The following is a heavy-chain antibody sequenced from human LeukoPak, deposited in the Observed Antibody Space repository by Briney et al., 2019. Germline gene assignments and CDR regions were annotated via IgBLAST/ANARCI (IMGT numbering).Heavy chain of an antibody. D-gene: IGHD1-1*01. Sequence: SETLSLTCTVSGGSISSYYWSWIRQPAGKGLEWIGYIYYSGSTNYNPSLKSRVTISVDTSKNQFSLKLSSVTAADTAVYYCARENDKDAFDIWGQGTMVTVSS. CDR3: ARENDKDAFDI. CDR1: GGSISSYY. V-gene: IGHV4-59*01. J-gene: IGHJ3*02. CDR2: IYYSGST.